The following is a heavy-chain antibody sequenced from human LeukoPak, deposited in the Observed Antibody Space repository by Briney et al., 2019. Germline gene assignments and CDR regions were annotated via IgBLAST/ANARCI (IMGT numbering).Heavy chain of an antibody. CDR1: GYTFTGYY. CDR3: ASTTNRGYSYGYIDY. CDR2: INPNSGGT. V-gene: IGHV1-2*06. Sequence: ASVKVSCKASGYTFTGYYMHWVRQAPGQGLEWMGRINPNSGGTNYAQKFQGRVTMTRDTSISTAYMELSRLRSDDTAVYYCASTTNRGYSYGYIDYWGQGTLVTVSS. D-gene: IGHD5-18*01. J-gene: IGHJ4*02.